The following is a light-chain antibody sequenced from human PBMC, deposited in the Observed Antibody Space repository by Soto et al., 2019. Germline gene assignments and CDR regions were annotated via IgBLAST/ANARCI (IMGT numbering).Light chain of an antibody. Sequence: QSALTQPASVSGSPGQSITISCTGASSDVGGYNLVSWYQQHPGKAPKLMIFEVSNRPSGVSDRFSGSKSGNTASLTISGLQAEDEDDYYCTSFTSSSTLWAFGGGTKLTVL. V-gene: IGLV2-14*01. CDR1: SSDVGGYNL. J-gene: IGLJ2*01. CDR3: TSFTSSSTLWA. CDR2: EVS.